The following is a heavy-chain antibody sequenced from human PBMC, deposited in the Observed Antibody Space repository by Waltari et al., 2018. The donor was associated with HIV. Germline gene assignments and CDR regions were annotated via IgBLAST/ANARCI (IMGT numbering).Heavy chain of an antibody. J-gene: IGHJ6*02. CDR3: ARDRDDGLDV. Sequence: EVQLVESGGGLVQPGRSLRLSCTASGFSVSDNAMTWVRQAPGKGLEWVGFIRNKAYGGTTDYAASVKGRFTISRDDSKMIAYLQMDSLKTDDTAVYFCARDRDDGLDVWGQGTTVTVSS. V-gene: IGHV3-49*04. CDR2: IRNKAYGGTT. D-gene: IGHD1-1*01. CDR1: GFSVSDNA.